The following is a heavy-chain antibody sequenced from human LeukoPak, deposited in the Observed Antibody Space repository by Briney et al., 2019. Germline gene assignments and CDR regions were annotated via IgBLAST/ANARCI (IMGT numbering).Heavy chain of an antibody. V-gene: IGHV1-69*13. D-gene: IGHD2-8*01. Sequence: SVKVSCKASGGTFSSYAISWVRQAPGQGLEWMGGIIPIFGTANYAQKFQGRVTITADESTSTAYMELSSLRSEDTAVYYCGGPQWPRRPYYGMDVWGQGTTVTVSS. CDR2: IIPIFGTA. CDR3: GGPQWPRRPYYGMDV. CDR1: GGTFSSYA. J-gene: IGHJ6*02.